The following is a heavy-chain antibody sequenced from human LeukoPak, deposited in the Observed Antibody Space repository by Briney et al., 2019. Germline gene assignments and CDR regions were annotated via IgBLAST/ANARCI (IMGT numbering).Heavy chain of an antibody. V-gene: IGHV4-59*01. CDR3: ARVPYYDFWSGYYDNYYYYGMDV. CDR1: GGSISSYY. CDR2: IHYSGST. J-gene: IGHJ6*02. D-gene: IGHD3-3*01. Sequence: SETLSLTCTVSGGSISSYYWSWIRQPPGKGLEWIGYIHYSGSTNYNPSLKSRVTISVDTSKNQFSLKLSSVTAADTAVYYCARVPYYDFWSGYYDNYYYYGMDVWGQGTTVTVSS.